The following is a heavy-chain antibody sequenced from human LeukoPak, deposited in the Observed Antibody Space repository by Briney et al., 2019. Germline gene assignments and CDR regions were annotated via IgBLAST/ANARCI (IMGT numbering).Heavy chain of an antibody. D-gene: IGHD3-3*01. CDR2: IYYSGST. CDR3: ASRYFWSGYYLGPHFDY. CDR1: GGSISSGGYY. J-gene: IGHJ4*02. Sequence: PSETLSFTCTVSGGSISSGGYYWSWIRQHPGKGLEWIGYIYYSGSTYYNPSLKSRVTISVDTSKNQFSLKLSSVTAADTAVYYCASRYFWSGYYLGPHFDYWGQGTLVTVSS. V-gene: IGHV4-31*03.